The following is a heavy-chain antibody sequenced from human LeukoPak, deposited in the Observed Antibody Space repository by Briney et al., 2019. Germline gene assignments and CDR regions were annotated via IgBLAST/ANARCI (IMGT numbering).Heavy chain of an antibody. V-gene: IGHV1-18*01. CDR3: ARDRGPTYYDFWSGYYFAHDFDY. CDR2: ISAYNGNT. D-gene: IGHD3-3*01. J-gene: IGHJ4*02. CDR1: GYTFTSYG. Sequence: ASVKVSCKASGYTFTSYGISWVRQAPGQGLEWMGWISAYNGNTNYAQKLQGRVTMTTDTSTSTAYMELRSPRSDDTAVYYCARDRGPTYYDFWSGYYFAHDFDYWGQGTLVTVSS.